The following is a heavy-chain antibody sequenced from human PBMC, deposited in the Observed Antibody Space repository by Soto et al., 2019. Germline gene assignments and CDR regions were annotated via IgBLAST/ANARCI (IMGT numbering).Heavy chain of an antibody. CDR3: ARDSVEMPY. CDR1: GFTFSSYG. J-gene: IGHJ4*02. D-gene: IGHD2-15*01. V-gene: IGHV3-33*01. Sequence: QVQLVESGGGVVQPGRSLRLSCAASGFTFSSYGMHWVRQAPGKGLEWVAVIWYDGSNKYYADSVKGRFTISRDNSKNTLDLQMNSRRAEDTAVDYCARDSVEMPYWGQGTLVTVSS. CDR2: IWYDGSNK.